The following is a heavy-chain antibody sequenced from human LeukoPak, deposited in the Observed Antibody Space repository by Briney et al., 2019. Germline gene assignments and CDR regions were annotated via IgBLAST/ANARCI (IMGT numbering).Heavy chain of an antibody. CDR2: INTNTGNP. Sequence: ASVKVSCKTSGYTFISYAINWVRQAPGQGLGWMGWINTNTGNPTYAQGFTGRFVFSLDTFVSTAYLQISRLETEDTAIYYCARSNSDGDYLGVGFDYWGQGALVTVSS. V-gene: IGHV7-4-1*02. D-gene: IGHD4-17*01. CDR3: ARSNSDGDYLGVGFDY. J-gene: IGHJ4*02. CDR1: GYTFISYA.